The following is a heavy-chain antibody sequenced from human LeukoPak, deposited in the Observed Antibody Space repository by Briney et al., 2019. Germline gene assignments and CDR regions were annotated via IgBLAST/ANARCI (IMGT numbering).Heavy chain of an antibody. D-gene: IGHD6-6*01. V-gene: IGHV4-39*01. J-gene: IGHJ4*02. CDR3: ASTASSSSSYYY. Sequence: SETLSLTCTVSGGSISSSSYYWGWIRQPPGKGLEWIGSINDSGDTYHNPSLKSRVTISVDTSKNQFSLKLSSVTAADTAVYYCASTASSSSSYYYCGQGTLVTVSS. CDR2: INDSGDT. CDR1: GGSISSSSYY.